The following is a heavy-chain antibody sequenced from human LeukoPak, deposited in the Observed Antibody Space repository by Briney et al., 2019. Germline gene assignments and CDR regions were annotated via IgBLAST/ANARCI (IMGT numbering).Heavy chain of an antibody. CDR1: GYTFTSYG. V-gene: IGHV1-18*01. J-gene: IGHJ4*02. D-gene: IGHD3-10*01. CDR2: ISAYNGNT. CDR3: ARDQWVVHRTYYYGSGSLVFGY. Sequence: ASVKVSCKASGYTFTSYGISWVRQAPGQGLEWMGWISAYNGNTNYAQKLQGRVTMTTDTSTSTAYMELRSLRSDDTAVYYCARDQWVVHRTYYYGSGSLVFGYWGQGTLVTVSS.